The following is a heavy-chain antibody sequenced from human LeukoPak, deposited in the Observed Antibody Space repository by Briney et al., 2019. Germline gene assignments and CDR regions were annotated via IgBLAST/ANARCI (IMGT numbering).Heavy chain of an antibody. D-gene: IGHD2-2*01. Sequence: SQTLPSTCAISGDSVSSNSAAWNWIRQSPSRRLEWLGRTYYRSKWYNDYAVSVKSRITINPDTSKNQFSLQLNSVTPEDTAVYYCAREADCSSTSCYAGPVDYWGQGTLVTVSS. CDR2: TYYRSKWYN. CDR3: AREADCSSTSCYAGPVDY. J-gene: IGHJ4*02. V-gene: IGHV6-1*01. CDR1: GDSVSSNSAA.